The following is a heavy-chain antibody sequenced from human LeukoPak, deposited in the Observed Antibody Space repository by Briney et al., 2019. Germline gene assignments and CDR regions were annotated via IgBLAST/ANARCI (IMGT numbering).Heavy chain of an antibody. Sequence: PGRSLRLSCAASGFTFSSYGMHWVRQAPGKGLEWVAVISYDGSNKYYADSVKGRFTISRDNSKNTLYLQMNSLRAEDTAVYYCAKGPRPYSGSYLDYWGQGTLVTVSS. CDR1: GFTFSSYG. D-gene: IGHD1-26*01. J-gene: IGHJ4*02. CDR3: AKGPRPYSGSYLDY. V-gene: IGHV3-30*18. CDR2: ISYDGSNK.